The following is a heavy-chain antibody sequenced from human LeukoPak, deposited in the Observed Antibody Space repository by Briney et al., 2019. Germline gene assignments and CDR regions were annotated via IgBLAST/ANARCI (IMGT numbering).Heavy chain of an antibody. CDR3: ARDRPAKRFIAAGGSWFDP. V-gene: IGHV1-18*01. Sequence: ASVKVSCKASGYAFTSYGISWVRQAPGQGLEWMGWISAYNGNTNYAQKLQGRVTMTTDTSTSTAYMELRSLRSDDTAVYYCARDRPAKRFIAAGGSWFDPWGQGTLVTVSS. CDR2: ISAYNGNT. CDR1: GYAFTSYG. J-gene: IGHJ5*02. D-gene: IGHD6-13*01.